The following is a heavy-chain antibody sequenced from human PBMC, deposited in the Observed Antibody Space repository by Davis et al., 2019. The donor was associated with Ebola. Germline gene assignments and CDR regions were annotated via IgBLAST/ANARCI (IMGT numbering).Heavy chain of an antibody. CDR1: GGTFNNYG. CDR3: TRGRGTTVTTMFTNDY. J-gene: IGHJ4*01. Sequence: AASVKVSCKASGGTFNNYGIYWVRQAPGQGLEWVGGIIPLFAPVSYAQKFKGRVTITVDESTTTAYMELTSLQFEDTAMYYCTRGRGTTVTTMFTNDYWGHGTLVTVSS. V-gene: IGHV1-69*13. CDR2: IIPLFAPV. D-gene: IGHD4-17*01.